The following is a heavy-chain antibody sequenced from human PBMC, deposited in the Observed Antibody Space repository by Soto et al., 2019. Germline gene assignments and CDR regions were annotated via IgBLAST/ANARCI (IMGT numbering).Heavy chain of an antibody. CDR3: AADFATYYYDSGALDP. CDR2: IVVGSGNT. J-gene: IGHJ5*02. D-gene: IGHD3-22*01. Sequence: SVKVSCKASGFTFTSSAVQWVRQARGQRLEWIGWIVVGSGNTNYAQKFQERVTITRDMSTSTAYMELSSLRSEDTAVYYCAADFATYYYDSGALDPWGQGTLVTVSS. CDR1: GFTFTSSA. V-gene: IGHV1-58*01.